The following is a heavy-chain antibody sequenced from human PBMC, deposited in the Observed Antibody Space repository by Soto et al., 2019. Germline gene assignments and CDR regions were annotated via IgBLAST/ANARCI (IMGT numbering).Heavy chain of an antibody. V-gene: IGHV1-69*13. CDR3: VRDSGAKLSSS. D-gene: IGHD6-13*01. J-gene: IGHJ4*02. CDR1: GGTFSSYR. Sequence: SVKVSCKASGGTFSSYRINWVRQAPGQGLEWVGGIVPIYRTADYAQEFQGRVTITADESARTAYMELRSLKSRDTAVYYCVRDSGAKLSSSWGQGTLVTDSS. CDR2: IVPIYRTA.